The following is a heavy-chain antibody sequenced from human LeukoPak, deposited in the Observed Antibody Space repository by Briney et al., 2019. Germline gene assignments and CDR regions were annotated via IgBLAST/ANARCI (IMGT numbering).Heavy chain of an antibody. J-gene: IGHJ6*03. V-gene: IGHV3-21*04. CDR2: ISTSSSYI. CDR3: ARDRGGFPPARFYYYMDV. Sequence: PGGSLRLSCAAYGFTFSSYSMNWVRQAPGKGLEWVSFISTSSSYIYYADSVKGRFTISRDNAKNSLYLEMNSLRAEDTAVYYCARDRGGFPPARFYYYMDVWGKGTTVTVSS. D-gene: IGHD3-16*01. CDR1: GFTFSSYS.